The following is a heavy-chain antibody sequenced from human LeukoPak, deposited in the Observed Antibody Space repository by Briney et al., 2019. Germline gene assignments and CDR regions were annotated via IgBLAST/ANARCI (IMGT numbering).Heavy chain of an antibody. V-gene: IGHV1-2*02. D-gene: IGHD3-10*01. Sequence: GASVKVSCKASGYTFTGYYMHWVRQAPGQGLEWMGWINPNSGGTNYAQKFQGRVTMTRDTSISTAYMELSRLRSDDTAVYYCASLRFRESNIIDYWGQGTLVTVSS. J-gene: IGHJ4*02. CDR2: INPNSGGT. CDR1: GYTFTGYY. CDR3: ASLRFRESNIIDY.